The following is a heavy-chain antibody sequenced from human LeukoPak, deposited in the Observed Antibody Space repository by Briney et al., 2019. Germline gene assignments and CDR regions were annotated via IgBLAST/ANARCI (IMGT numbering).Heavy chain of an antibody. CDR1: GYTFSDYF. J-gene: IGHJ5*02. Sequence: ASVKVSCMHSGYTFSDYFVHCVRQAPEQGVESMGWINPKKGDTNYAQSFQGRVTMTRETSISATYIGLYRLRADDTRLYYCTRGYEYGWCDPWREGTRVSVSS. CDR2: INPKKGDT. CDR3: TRGYEYGWCDP. V-gene: IGHV1-2*02. D-gene: IGHD3-16*01.